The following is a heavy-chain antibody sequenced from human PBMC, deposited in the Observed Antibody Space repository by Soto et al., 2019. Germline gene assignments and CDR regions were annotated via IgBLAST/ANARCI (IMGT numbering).Heavy chain of an antibody. V-gene: IGHV3-23*01. CDR2: IAGSGGNA. Sequence: EVQLLESGGDLVQPGGSLTLSCVASGFKFSTYVMSWVRQGPGKGLEWVAGIAGSGGNAYYADSVKGRFTISRDNSRNILYLEMNGLTAEDTALYYCVKDKYWNYIFEFWGQGALVTVSS. CDR3: VKDKYWNYIFEF. CDR1: GFKFSTYV. J-gene: IGHJ4*02. D-gene: IGHD1-7*01.